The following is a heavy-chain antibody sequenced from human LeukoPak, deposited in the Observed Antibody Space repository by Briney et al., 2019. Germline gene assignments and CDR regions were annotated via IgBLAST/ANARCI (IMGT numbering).Heavy chain of an antibody. J-gene: IGHJ4*02. V-gene: IGHV3-48*03. CDR1: GFTFSSYE. Sequence: QAGGSLRLSCAASGFTFSSYEMNWVRQAPGKGLEWVSYISSSGSTIYYADSVKGRFTISRDNTKNSLYLQMNSLRAEDTAVYYCARDGSSPPGHFDYWGQGTLVTVSS. CDR3: ARDGSSPPGHFDY. CDR2: ISSSGSTI.